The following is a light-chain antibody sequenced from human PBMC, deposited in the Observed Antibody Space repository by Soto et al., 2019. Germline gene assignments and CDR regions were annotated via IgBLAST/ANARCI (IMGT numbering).Light chain of an antibody. Sequence: QSALTQPPSVSGSPGQSVTISCTGTSSDVGAYNYVSWYQQHPGKAPKVVIYDVTERPSGVPDRFSGSKSGNTASLTISGLQAGDEADYYCCSYAGSYSVLFGTGTKLTVL. V-gene: IGLV2-11*01. CDR2: DVT. J-gene: IGLJ1*01. CDR3: CSYAGSYSVL. CDR1: SSDVGAYNY.